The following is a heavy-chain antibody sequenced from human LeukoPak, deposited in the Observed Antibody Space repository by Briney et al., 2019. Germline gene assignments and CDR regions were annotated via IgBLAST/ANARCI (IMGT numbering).Heavy chain of an antibody. CDR1: GGSISSGGYY. D-gene: IGHD2-15*01. V-gene: IGHV4-31*03. CDR3: AIVDPGNWFDP. Sequence: PSETLSLTCTVSGGSISSGGYYWSWIRQHPGKGLEWIGYIYYSGSTYYNPSLKSRVTISVDTSKNQFSLKLSSVTAADTAVYYCAIVDPGNWFDPWGQGTLVTVSS. J-gene: IGHJ5*02. CDR2: IYYSGST.